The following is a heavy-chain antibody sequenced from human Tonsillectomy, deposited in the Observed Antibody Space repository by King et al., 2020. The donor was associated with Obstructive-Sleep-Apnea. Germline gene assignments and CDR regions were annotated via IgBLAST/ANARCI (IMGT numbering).Heavy chain of an antibody. CDR2: IKQGGSEK. CDR3: ARVEGLVGATNIDY. J-gene: IGHJ4*02. CDR1: GFTFSSYW. V-gene: IGHV3-7*03. D-gene: IGHD1-26*01. Sequence: VQLVESGGGLVQPGGSLRLSCAASGFTFSSYWMSWVRQAPGKGLEWVANIKQGGSEKYCLDSVKGRLTIPRDNAKNSPYLQMNSLRAEDTAVNYCARVEGLVGATNIDYWGQGTLVTVSS.